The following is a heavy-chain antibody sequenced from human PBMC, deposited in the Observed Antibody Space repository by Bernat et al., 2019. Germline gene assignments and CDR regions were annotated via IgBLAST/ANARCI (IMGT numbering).Heavy chain of an antibody. J-gene: IGHJ6*02. V-gene: IGHV5-51*01. D-gene: IGHD1-14*01. CDR1: GYSFTSYW. CDR2: IYRVDSDT. Sequence: EVQLVQSGAEVKKPGESLKISCKGSGYSFTSYWIGWVRQMPGKGLEWMGIIYRVDSDTRYSPSFQGKITISADKTISTAYLKWSSLKASDAAMYCCARHNRDYYCGMDVWGQGTTVTVSS. CDR3: ARHNRDYYCGMDV.